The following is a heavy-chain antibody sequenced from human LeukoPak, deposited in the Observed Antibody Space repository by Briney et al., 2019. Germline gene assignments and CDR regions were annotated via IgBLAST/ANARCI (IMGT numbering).Heavy chain of an antibody. CDR3: ARDGYSSGWYDTGVDY. Sequence: PGGSLRLSCAASGFNFSTYGIHWVRQAPGKGLEWVAFIRSDGANEFYADSVKGRFTISRDNAKNSLYLQMNSLRAEDTAVYYCARDGYSSGWYDTGVDYWGQGTLVTVSS. CDR1: GFNFSTYG. CDR2: IRSDGANE. J-gene: IGHJ4*02. D-gene: IGHD6-19*01. V-gene: IGHV3-30*02.